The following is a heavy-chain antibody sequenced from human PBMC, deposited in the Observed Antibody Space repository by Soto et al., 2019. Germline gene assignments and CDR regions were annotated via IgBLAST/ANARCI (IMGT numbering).Heavy chain of an antibody. J-gene: IGHJ4*02. CDR3: ARGQGAAAGHSNFDY. CDR1: GGSISGTTYS. CDR2: IYDSGNT. Sequence: QLQLQESGSGLVKPSQTLALTCAVSGGSISGTTYSWSWIRQPPGKGLEWIGYIYDSGNTYYNPSHKSQFSISVDRSKNQFSLKLSSVTAADTAVYYCARGQGAAAGHSNFDYWGQGALVTVSS. D-gene: IGHD6-13*01. V-gene: IGHV4-30-2*01.